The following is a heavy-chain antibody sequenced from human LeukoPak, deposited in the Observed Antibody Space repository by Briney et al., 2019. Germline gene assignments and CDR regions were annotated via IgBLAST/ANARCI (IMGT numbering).Heavy chain of an antibody. CDR2: IYATGST. J-gene: IGHJ6*03. V-gene: IGHV4-4*07. CDR3: ARAYYDTRGFHYYYYMDV. Sequence: SETLSLTRSVSGGSISTYCWTWIRQPAGKGLEWVGRIYATGSTSYSPSLESRVTMSVDTSNNQISMKLTSVTAADTAVYFCARAYYDTRGFHYYYYMDVWGKGATVTVSS. D-gene: IGHD3-22*01. CDR1: GGSISTYC.